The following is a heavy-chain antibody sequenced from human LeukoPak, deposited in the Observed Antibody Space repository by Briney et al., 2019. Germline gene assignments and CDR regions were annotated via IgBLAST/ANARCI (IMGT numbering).Heavy chain of an antibody. CDR2: SYYSGST. J-gene: IGHJ3*02. Sequence: SETLSLTCTVYGGSISSYYWSLIRQPPGKGLEWIGYSYYSGSTNYNPSLKSRVTISVDTSKNQFSLKLSSVTAADTAVYYCARGQSGYCSSTSCYAFDIWGQGTMVTVSS. CDR1: GGSISSYY. D-gene: IGHD2-2*03. V-gene: IGHV4-59*01. CDR3: ARGQSGYCSSTSCYAFDI.